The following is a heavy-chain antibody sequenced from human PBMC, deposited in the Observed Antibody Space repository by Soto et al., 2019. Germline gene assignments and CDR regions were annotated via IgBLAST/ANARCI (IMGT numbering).Heavy chain of an antibody. J-gene: IGHJ4*02. CDR2: ISYDGSNK. CDR1: GFTFSSYG. V-gene: IGHV3-30*18. CDR3: AKFHSRASLAADLDY. D-gene: IGHD2-15*01. Sequence: QVQLVESGGGVVQPGRSLRLSCAASGFTFSSYGMHWVRQAPGKGLEWVAVISYDGSNKYYADSVKGRFTISRDNSKNTLYLQMNSLRAEDTAVYYCAKFHSRASLAADLDYWCQGTLVTVSS.